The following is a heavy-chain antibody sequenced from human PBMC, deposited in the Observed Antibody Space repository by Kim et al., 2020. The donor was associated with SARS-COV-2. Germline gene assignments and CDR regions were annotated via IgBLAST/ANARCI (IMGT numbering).Heavy chain of an antibody. CDR2: IRSRARGGTI. D-gene: IGHD5-18*01. CDR3: TRGGIQSNFDY. V-gene: IGHV3-49*04. CDR1: GFNFAAYA. J-gene: IGHJ4*02. Sequence: GGSLRLSCTASGFNFAAYAMDWVRQAPGKVLEWVGFIRSRARGGTIEYAASVKGRFTISRDDSKNTAYLQMDSLKTEDTAVYYCTRGGIQSNFDYWGQGTLVTVSS.